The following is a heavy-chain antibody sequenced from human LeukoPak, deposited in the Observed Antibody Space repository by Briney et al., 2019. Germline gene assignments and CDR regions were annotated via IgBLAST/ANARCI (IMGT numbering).Heavy chain of an antibody. D-gene: IGHD2-2*01. V-gene: IGHV4-59*01. CDR1: GGSISSYY. CDR2: IYYSGST. J-gene: IGHJ4*02. Sequence: SETLSLTCTVSGGSISSYYWSWIRQPPGKGLEWIGYIYYSGSTNYNPSLKSRVTISVDTSKNQFSLKLSSVTAADTAVYYCARGAGYCSSTSCSIGYWGQGTLVTVSS. CDR3: ARGAGYCSSTSCSIGY.